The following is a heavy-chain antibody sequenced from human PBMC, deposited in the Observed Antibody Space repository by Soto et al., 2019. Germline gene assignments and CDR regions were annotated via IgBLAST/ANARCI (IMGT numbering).Heavy chain of an antibody. J-gene: IGHJ4*02. CDR1: GYTFTGYY. V-gene: IGHV1-2*04. D-gene: IGHD1-26*01. CDR2: INPNSGGT. Sequence: ASVKVSCKASGYTFTGYYMHWVRQAPGQGLEWMGWINPNSGGTNYAQKFQGWVTMTRDTSISTAYMELSRLRSDDTAVYYCARGNQYSGSYYYFDYWGQGTLVTVSS. CDR3: ARGNQYSGSYYYFDY.